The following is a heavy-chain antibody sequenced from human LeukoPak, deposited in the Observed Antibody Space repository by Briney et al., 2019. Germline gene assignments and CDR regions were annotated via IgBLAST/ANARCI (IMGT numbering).Heavy chain of an antibody. D-gene: IGHD6-13*01. Sequence: SETLSLTCTASGYSISSGYYWGWIRQPPGKGLEWIGSIYHSGSTYYNPSLKSRVTISVDTSKNQFSLKLSSVTAADTAVYYCARDHPGYSSSWSETYNWFDPWGQGTLVTVSS. J-gene: IGHJ5*02. CDR1: GYSISSGYY. V-gene: IGHV4-38-2*02. CDR2: IYHSGST. CDR3: ARDHPGYSSSWSETYNWFDP.